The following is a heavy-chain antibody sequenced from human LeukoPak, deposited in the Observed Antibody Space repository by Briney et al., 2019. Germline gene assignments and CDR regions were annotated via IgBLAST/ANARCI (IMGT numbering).Heavy chain of an antibody. J-gene: IGHJ3*02. D-gene: IGHD6-6*01. CDR2: VNPSDGST. CDR1: GYTFPSNY. Sequence: ASVNVSCKASGYTFPSNYIHWLRQAPGQGLAWMGIVNPSDGSTTSAQKFQGRVTITADESTSTAYMELSSLRSEDTAVYYCAREAARPRGFDIWGQGTMVTVSS. V-gene: IGHV1-46*01. CDR3: AREAARPRGFDI.